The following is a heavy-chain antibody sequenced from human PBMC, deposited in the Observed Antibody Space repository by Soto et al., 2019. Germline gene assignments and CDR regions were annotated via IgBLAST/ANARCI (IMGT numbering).Heavy chain of an antibody. CDR2: IYYSGST. Sequence: QVQLQESGPGLVKPSETLSLTCTVSGGSISSYYWSWIRQPPGKGLEWIGYIYYSGSTNYNPSLNSRVTISVDTSKNPVSLKLSSVTAADTAVYYCARGRSEWLGGYFQHWGQGTLVTVSS. CDR1: GGSISSYY. CDR3: ARGRSEWLGGYFQH. D-gene: IGHD6-19*01. V-gene: IGHV4-59*01. J-gene: IGHJ1*01.